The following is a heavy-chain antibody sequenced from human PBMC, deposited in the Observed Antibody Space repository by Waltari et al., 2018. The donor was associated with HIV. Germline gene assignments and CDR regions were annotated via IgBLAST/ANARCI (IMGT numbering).Heavy chain of an antibody. D-gene: IGHD3-10*01. V-gene: IGHV4-38-2*01. Sequence: QVQLQESGQGLVKTSETLSLTCAVSGYSISSGFYWAWIRQPPGEGRVWIGHVYPSGATTYNPSLESRVSISLDSSANQFSLKLTSVTASYPAVYYCARYGSGTSFEYWGQGARVTVSS. CDR3: ARYGSGTSFEY. CDR2: VYPSGAT. J-gene: IGHJ4*02. CDR1: GYSISSGFY.